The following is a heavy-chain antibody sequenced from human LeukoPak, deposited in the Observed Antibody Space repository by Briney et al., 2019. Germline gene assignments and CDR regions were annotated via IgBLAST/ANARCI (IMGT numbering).Heavy chain of an antibody. CDR2: SNEDGSTT. V-gene: IGHV3-74*01. CDR3: ARDGGGLAY. J-gene: IGHJ4*02. D-gene: IGHD3-16*01. CDR1: GFTFSSNW. Sequence: GGSLRLSCAASGFTFSSNWMHWVRQAPGKGLVWVSRSNEDGSTTNYADSVKGRFTISRDNAKNTLYLQMNSLTAEDTAVYYCARDGGGLAYWGQGSLVTVSS.